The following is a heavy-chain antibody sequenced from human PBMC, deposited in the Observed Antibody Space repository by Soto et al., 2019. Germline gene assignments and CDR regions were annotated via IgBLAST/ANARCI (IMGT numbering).Heavy chain of an antibody. V-gene: IGHV4-31*03. J-gene: IGHJ4*02. CDR1: GGSISSGGYY. D-gene: IGHD6-13*01. CDR2: IYYSGST. Sequence: QVQLQESGPGLVKPSQTLSLTCTVSGGSISSGGYYWSWIRQHPGKGLEWIGYIYYSGSTYYNPSLQSRVTISVDTSKNHFSLKLSSVTAADTAVYYCARGGIAAAAPPDYWGQGTLVTVSS. CDR3: ARGGIAAAAPPDY.